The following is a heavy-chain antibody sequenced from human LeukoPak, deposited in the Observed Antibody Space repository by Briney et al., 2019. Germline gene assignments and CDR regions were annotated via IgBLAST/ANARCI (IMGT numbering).Heavy chain of an antibody. D-gene: IGHD2-2*01. J-gene: IGHJ6*02. CDR1: GFTFSSYA. Sequence: GGPLRLSCAASGFTFSSYAMSWVRQAPGKGLEWVSAISGSGGSTYYADSVKGRFTISRDNSKNTLYLQMSSLRAEDTAVYYCAKDTESTVNYYSGMDVWGQGTTVTVSS. CDR3: AKDTESTVNYYSGMDV. CDR2: ISGSGGST. V-gene: IGHV3-23*01.